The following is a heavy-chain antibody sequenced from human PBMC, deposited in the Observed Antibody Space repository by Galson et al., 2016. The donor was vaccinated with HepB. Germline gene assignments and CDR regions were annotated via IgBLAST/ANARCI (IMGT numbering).Heavy chain of an antibody. V-gene: IGHV1-3*04. J-gene: IGHJ4*02. CDR1: GYTFTGHG. D-gene: IGHD4-17*01. CDR2: INTANGNT. Sequence: SVKASCKASGYTFTGHGLHWVRQAPGQRLEWMGGINTANGNTEYSQKFQGRVTITTDTSATLVFLDLSSLRSEDTAVYYCARLGFGFFGDYSYFEFWGRGTLVTVSS. CDR3: ARLGFGFFGDYSYFEF.